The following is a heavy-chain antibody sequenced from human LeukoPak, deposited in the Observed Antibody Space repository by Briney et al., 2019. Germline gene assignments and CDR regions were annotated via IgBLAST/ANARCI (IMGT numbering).Heavy chain of an antibody. V-gene: IGHV3-21*01. CDR2: ISSSSSYI. CDR1: GFTFSSYS. D-gene: IGHD5-24*01. Sequence: GESLRLSCAASGFTFSSYSMNWVRQAPGKGLEWVSSISSSSSYIYYADSMKGRFTISRDNAKNSLDLQMTSLRAEDTAIYYCASLHNWALWGQGTLVTVSS. CDR3: ASLHNWAL. J-gene: IGHJ1*01.